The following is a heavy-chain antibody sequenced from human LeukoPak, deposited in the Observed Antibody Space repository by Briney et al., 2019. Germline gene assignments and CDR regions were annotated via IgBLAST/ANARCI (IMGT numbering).Heavy chain of an antibody. V-gene: IGHV3-30-3*01. CDR2: ISYDGSNK. CDR1: GFTFSSYA. J-gene: IGHJ4*02. D-gene: IGHD3-10*01. Sequence: GGSLRLSCAASGFTFSSYAMHWVRQAPGKGLEWVAVISYDGSNKYYADSVKGRFTISRDNSKNTLYLQMNSLRAKDTAVYYCARSITMVRGVIGYFDCWGQGTLVTVSS. CDR3: ARSITMVRGVIGYFDC.